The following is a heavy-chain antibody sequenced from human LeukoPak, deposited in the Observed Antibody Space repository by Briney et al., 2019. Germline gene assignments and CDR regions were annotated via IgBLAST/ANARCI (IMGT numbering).Heavy chain of an antibody. CDR1: GGTFSSYA. CDR2: IIRILGIY. CDR3: ARDRVAVTLSYFDY. D-gene: IGHD4-17*01. J-gene: IGHJ4*02. Sequence: SVTVSCKASGGTFSSYAISWVRQAPGKGLEWMGRIIRILGIYNYAQKFQGRVTITADKSTSTAYMELSSLRSEDTAVYYCARDRVAVTLSYFDYWGQGTLVTVSS. V-gene: IGHV1-69*10.